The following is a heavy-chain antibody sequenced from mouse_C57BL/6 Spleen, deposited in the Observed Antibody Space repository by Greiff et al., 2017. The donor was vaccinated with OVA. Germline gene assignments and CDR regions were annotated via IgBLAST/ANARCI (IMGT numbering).Heavy chain of an antibody. Sequence: VQLQQSGAELVKPGASVKISCKASGYAFSSYWMNWVKQRPGKGLEWIGQIYPGDGDTNYNGKFKGKATLTADKSSSTAYMQLSSLTSEDSAVYFCARSFYYDYDEEDYFDYWGQGTTLTVSS. D-gene: IGHD2-4*01. V-gene: IGHV1-80*01. CDR1: GYAFSSYW. J-gene: IGHJ2*01. CDR2: IYPGDGDT. CDR3: ARSFYYDYDEEDYFDY.